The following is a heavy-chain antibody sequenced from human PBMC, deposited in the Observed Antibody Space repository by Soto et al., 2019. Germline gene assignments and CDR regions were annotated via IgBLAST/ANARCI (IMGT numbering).Heavy chain of an antibody. CDR2: VYFSGST. J-gene: IGHJ5*02. V-gene: IGHV4-61*08. CDR1: GDSVSSGDYY. Sequence: VQLQESGPGLVRPWETLSLTCSVSGDSVSSGDYYWSWIRQPPGKGLEWIGHVYFSGSTNYIPSLKSRLTMSIDTAKNQFSLKLSSVTAADTAVYYCARIPVDTYMIYWSDPWGQGTQVTVSP. CDR3: ARIPVDTYMIYWSDP. D-gene: IGHD5-18*01.